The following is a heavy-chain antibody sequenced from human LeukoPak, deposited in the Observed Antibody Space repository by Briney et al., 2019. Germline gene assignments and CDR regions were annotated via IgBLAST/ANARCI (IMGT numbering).Heavy chain of an antibody. J-gene: IGHJ6*02. V-gene: IGHV3-23*01. Sequence: PGGSLRLSCAASGFTSNTYAMNWVRQAPGEGLGWVSTIDGCGDTTNYADAVKGRFTLASDKTKNTLYFQMSTLRAEDSAIYYCAKLPVTGYGRSSGMDVWGQGTTVPVSS. CDR3: AKLPVTGYGRSSGMDV. D-gene: IGHD6-6*01. CDR2: IDGCGDTT. CDR1: GFTSNTYA.